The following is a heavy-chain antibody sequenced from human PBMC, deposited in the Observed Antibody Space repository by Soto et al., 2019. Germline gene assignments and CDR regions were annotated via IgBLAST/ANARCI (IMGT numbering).Heavy chain of an antibody. CDR1: GGSISSGGYY. Sequence: QVQLQESGPGLVKPSQTLSLTCTVSGGSISSGGYYWSWIRQHPGKGLEWIGYIYYSGSTYYNPSLKSRVTISVDTSKNQFSLKLSSVTAADTAVYYCARAARYGDYDYCDYWGQGTLVTVSS. CDR2: IYYSGST. V-gene: IGHV4-31*03. D-gene: IGHD4-17*01. J-gene: IGHJ4*02. CDR3: ARAARYGDYDYCDY.